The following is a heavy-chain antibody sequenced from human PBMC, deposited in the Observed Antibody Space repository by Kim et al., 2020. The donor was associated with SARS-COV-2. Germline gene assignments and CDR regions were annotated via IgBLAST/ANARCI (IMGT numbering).Heavy chain of an antibody. Sequence: SVKVSCKASGGTFSSYAISWVRQAPGQGLEWMGGIIPIFGTANYAQKFQGRVTITADESTSTAYMELSSLRSEDTAVYYCARGTYYYGSGSYRGHFDLWGRGTLVTVSS. CDR3: ARGTYYYGSGSYRGHFDL. CDR1: GGTFSSYA. D-gene: IGHD3-10*01. J-gene: IGHJ2*01. CDR2: IIPIFGTA. V-gene: IGHV1-69*13.